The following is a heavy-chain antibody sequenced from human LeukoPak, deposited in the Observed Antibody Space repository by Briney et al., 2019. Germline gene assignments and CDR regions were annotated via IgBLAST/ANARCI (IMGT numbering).Heavy chain of an antibody. Sequence: ASVMGSCRASGYTFNSDGISWVRQAPGQGLEWMGWISAYNGNTNYAQKLQGRVTMTTDTSTSTAYMELRSLRSDDTAVYYCARVFGIAVAGSPYYFDYWGQGTLVTVSS. D-gene: IGHD6-19*01. J-gene: IGHJ4*02. V-gene: IGHV1-18*01. CDR2: ISAYNGNT. CDR1: GYTFNSDG. CDR3: ARVFGIAVAGSPYYFDY.